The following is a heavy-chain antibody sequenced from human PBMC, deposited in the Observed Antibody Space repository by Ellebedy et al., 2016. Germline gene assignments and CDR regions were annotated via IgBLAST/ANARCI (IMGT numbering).Heavy chain of an antibody. CDR2: IYYRGST. D-gene: IGHD2-2*01. CDR1: GGSISSSSDY. CDR3: AREPHCSSTSCYFDY. J-gene: IGHJ4*02. V-gene: IGHV4-39*07. Sequence: SETLSLXXTVSGGSISSSSDYWGWIRQPPGKGLEWIGSIYYRGSTYYNPSLKSRVTISVDTSKNQFSLKLSSVTAADTAVYYCAREPHCSSTSCYFDYWGQGTLVTVSS.